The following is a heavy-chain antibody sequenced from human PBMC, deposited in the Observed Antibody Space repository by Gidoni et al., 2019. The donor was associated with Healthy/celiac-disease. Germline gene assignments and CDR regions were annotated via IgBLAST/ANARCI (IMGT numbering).Heavy chain of an antibody. Sequence: QVQLQESGPGPAKPSQTLSLTCTVSGGSISSGDYYWSWIRQPPWKGLGWIGYIYYSGSTYYNPSLKSRVTISVDTSKNQFSLKLSSVTAADTAVYYCAGLRFLEVYFDYWGQGTLVAVSS. CDR3: AGLRFLEVYFDY. CDR2: IYYSGST. CDR1: GGSISSGDYY. J-gene: IGHJ4*02. D-gene: IGHD3-3*01. V-gene: IGHV4-30-4*01.